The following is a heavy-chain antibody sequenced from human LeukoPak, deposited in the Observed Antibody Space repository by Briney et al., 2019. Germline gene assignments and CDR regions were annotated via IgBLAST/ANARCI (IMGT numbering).Heavy chain of an antibody. J-gene: IGHJ6*02. CDR2: ISYDGSNK. CDR3: AKSLNVLQLWWSWDGMDV. D-gene: IGHD2-21*01. Sequence: PGGSLRLSCAASGFTFSSYGMHWVRQAPGKGLEWVAVISYDGSNKYYADSVKGRFTISRDNSKNTLYLQMNSLRAEDTAVYYCAKSLNVLQLWWSWDGMDVWGQGTTVTVSS. V-gene: IGHV3-30*18. CDR1: GFTFSSYG.